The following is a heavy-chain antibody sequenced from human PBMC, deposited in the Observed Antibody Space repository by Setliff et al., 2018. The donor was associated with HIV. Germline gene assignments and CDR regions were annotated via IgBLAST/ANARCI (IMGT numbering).Heavy chain of an antibody. Sequence: SETLSLTCAVSGASISSTSYYWAWIRQPPGKGLEWIGTIYYSGSTYYNPSLKSRAAISVDMSKNQFSLRLSSVTAADTAVYYCIIAYSSGWLAPMGFDSWGQGTLVTVSS. V-gene: IGHV4-39*01. CDR3: IIAYSSGWLAPMGFDS. CDR2: IYYSGST. J-gene: IGHJ4*02. D-gene: IGHD6-19*01. CDR1: GASISSTSYY.